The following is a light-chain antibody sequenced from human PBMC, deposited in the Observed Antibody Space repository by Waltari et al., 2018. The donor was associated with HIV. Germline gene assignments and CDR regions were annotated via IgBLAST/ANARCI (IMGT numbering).Light chain of an antibody. Sequence: SFELTQPSSVSVSPGQTARITCSGDLLGKKYARWFQQKPGQAPLRVIDKDRESDSEIPERFSGSNSGTTVALTISGAQVGEEADYYCYSAADNNISFFGGGTKLTVL. J-gene: IGLJ2*01. V-gene: IGLV3-27*01. CDR3: YSAADNNISF. CDR2: KDR. CDR1: LLGKKY.